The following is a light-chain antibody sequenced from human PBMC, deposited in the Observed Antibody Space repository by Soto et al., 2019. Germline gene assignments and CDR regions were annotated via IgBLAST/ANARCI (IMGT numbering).Light chain of an antibody. Sequence: EIVLTQSPGTLSLSPGERATLSCRASQSVSSSYLAWYQQKPGQAPRLLIYGASSRATGIPDRFSGSGSGTDFTRTISRLEPEDFAVYYCQQYGSSRTWTFGQGTKVEIK. J-gene: IGKJ1*01. V-gene: IGKV3-20*01. CDR1: QSVSSSY. CDR3: QQYGSSRTWT. CDR2: GAS.